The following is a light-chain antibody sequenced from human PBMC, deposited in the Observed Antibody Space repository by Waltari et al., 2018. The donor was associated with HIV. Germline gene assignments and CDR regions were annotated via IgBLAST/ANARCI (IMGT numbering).Light chain of an antibody. J-gene: IGKJ1*01. CDR3: QQLNGYPRT. Sequence: DIQLTQSPSFLSASVGDRVTITCRAIQGITSYLAWYQQKPGKDPKHLFYAASTWHSGVPSRFSGSGSGTEFTLTISRLQAEDFATYYCQQLNGYPRTFGQWTKVEIK. V-gene: IGKV1-9*01. CDR2: AAS. CDR1: QGITSY.